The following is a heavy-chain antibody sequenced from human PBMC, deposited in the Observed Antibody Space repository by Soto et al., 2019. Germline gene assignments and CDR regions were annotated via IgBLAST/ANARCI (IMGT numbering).Heavy chain of an antibody. CDR1: GYSISSGSY. D-gene: IGHD6-19*01. Sequence: SETLSLTCTVSGYSISSGSYWGWIRQPPGKGPEWIASIYHGGTTFYDPSLKSRITISVDTSNNQFSLKLTSVTAADTAVYYCARVHVMVVAGSPFDYWGHGTLVTVSS. CDR3: ARVHVMVVAGSPFDY. J-gene: IGHJ4*01. CDR2: IYHGGTT. V-gene: IGHV4-38-2*02.